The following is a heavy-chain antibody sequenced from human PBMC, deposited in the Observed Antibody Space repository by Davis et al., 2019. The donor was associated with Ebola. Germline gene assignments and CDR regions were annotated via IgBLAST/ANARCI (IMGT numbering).Heavy chain of an antibody. Sequence: ESLKISCAASGFTFSDYWMTWVRQAPGKGLEWVANIKQDGSETYYVDSLKGRFTISRDNAKNSLYLHMNSLRVEDTAVYYCTKTIVATAGDFWGQGTLVTVSS. V-gene: IGHV3-7*01. J-gene: IGHJ4*02. CDR1: GFTFSDYW. CDR2: IKQDGSET. D-gene: IGHD6-13*01. CDR3: TKTIVATAGDF.